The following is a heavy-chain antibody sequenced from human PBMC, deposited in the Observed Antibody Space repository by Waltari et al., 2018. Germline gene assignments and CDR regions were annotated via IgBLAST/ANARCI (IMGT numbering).Heavy chain of an antibody. V-gene: IGHV3-23*03. CDR2: IYSGGST. CDR3: ARRGYYYYYGMDV. CDR1: GFTFSSYA. J-gene: IGHJ6*02. Sequence: EVQLLESGGGLVQPGGSLRLSCAASGFTFSSYAMSWVRQAPGKGLEWVSVIYSGGSTYYADSVKGRFTISRDNSKNTLYLQMNSLRAEDTAVYYCARRGYYYYYGMDVWGQGTTVTVSS. D-gene: IGHD3-10*01.